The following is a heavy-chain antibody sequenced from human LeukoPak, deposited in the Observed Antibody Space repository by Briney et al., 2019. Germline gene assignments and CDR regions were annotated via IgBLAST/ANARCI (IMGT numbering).Heavy chain of an antibody. CDR1: GGSMRSYY. V-gene: IGHV4-59*08. CDR2: ISHSGNT. D-gene: IGHD6-19*01. CDR3: ARHGGGWSVDL. Sequence: PSETLSLTCTVSGGSMRSYYWSWIRQPPGKGLEWIAYISHSGNTNYNPSLKSRVTISVDTSKNQFSLQLSSVTAADTAVYFCARHGGGWSVDLWGRGTLVTVSS. J-gene: IGHJ2*01.